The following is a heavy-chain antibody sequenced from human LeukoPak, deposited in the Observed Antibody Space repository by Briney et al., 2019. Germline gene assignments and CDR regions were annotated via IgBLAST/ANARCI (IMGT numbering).Heavy chain of an antibody. V-gene: IGHV3-23*01. CDR1: GFTFSNAW. CDR2: ISGSGGST. Sequence: PGGSLRLSCAASGFTFSNAWMSWVRQAPGKGLEWVSAISGSGGSTYYADSGKGRFTISRDNSKNTLYLQMNSLKAEDTAVYYCARDEVQLSVDYWGQGTPVTVSS. J-gene: IGHJ4*02. CDR3: ARDEVQLSVDY. D-gene: IGHD5-18*01.